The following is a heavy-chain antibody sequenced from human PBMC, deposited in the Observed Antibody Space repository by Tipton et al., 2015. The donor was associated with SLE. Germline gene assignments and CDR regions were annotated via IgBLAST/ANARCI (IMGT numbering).Heavy chain of an antibody. V-gene: IGHV3-33*01. CDR2: IWYDGSNK. CDR3: ASPSGSSGYYY. Sequence: SLRLSCAASGFTFSSYGMHWVRQAPGKGLEWVAVIWYDGSNKYYADSVKGRFTISRDNSKNTLYLQMNSLRAEDTAVYYCASPSGSSGYYYWGQGTLVTVSS. D-gene: IGHD3-22*01. CDR1: GFTFSSYG. J-gene: IGHJ4*02.